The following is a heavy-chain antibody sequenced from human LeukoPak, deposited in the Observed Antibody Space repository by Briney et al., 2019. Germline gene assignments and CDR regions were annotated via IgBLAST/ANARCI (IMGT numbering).Heavy chain of an antibody. CDR3: ARDNSYYYDSSIGAFDI. D-gene: IGHD3-22*01. CDR1: GGSISSYY. J-gene: IGHJ3*02. Sequence: SETLSLTCTVSGGSISSYYWSWVRQPAGKGLEWIGRIYTSGNTNYNPSLKSRVTISVDTSKNQFSLKLSSVTAADTAVYYCARDNSYYYDSSIGAFDIWGQGTMVTVSS. CDR2: IYTSGNT. V-gene: IGHV4-4*07.